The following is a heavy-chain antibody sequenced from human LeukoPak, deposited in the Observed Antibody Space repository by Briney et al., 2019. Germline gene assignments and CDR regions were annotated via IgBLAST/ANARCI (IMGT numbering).Heavy chain of an antibody. V-gene: IGHV3-66*01. CDR1: GFTVSSNY. D-gene: IGHD3-22*01. CDR2: IYSGGST. Sequence: GGSLRLSCAASGFTVSSNYMSWVRQAPGKGLEWVSVIYSGGSTYYAGSVKGRFTISRDNSKNTLYLQMNSLRAEDTAVYYCARGYDSSGYYLFYLESYYYYGMDVWGQGTTVTVSS. J-gene: IGHJ6*02. CDR3: ARGYDSSGYYLFYLESYYYYGMDV.